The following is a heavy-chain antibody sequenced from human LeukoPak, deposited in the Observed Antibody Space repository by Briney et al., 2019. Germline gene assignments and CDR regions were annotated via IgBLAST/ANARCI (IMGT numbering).Heavy chain of an antibody. CDR2: INPSSGGT. D-gene: IGHD7-27*01. J-gene: IGHJ4*02. CDR1: GYSFTSYY. Sequence: ASVKVSCKASGYSFTSYYIHWVRQAPGQGLEWMGRINPSSGGTNYAQKFQGRVTMTRDTSITTAYMGLSSLRSDHTAVYYCARETGGSFEYFDYWGQGTLVTVSS. V-gene: IGHV1-2*06. CDR3: ARETGGSFEYFDY.